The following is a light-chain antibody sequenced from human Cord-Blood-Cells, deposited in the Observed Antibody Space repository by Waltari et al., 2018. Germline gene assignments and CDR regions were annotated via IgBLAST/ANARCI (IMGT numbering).Light chain of an antibody. Sequence: QSALTQPASVSGSPGQSITIPCTGTSSDVGGSNYVSWYQQHPGKDPKLMIYDVSNRPSGVSNRFSGSKSGNTASLTISWLQAEDEADYYCSSYTSSSTYVFGTGTKVTVL. CDR2: DVS. CDR3: SSYTSSSTYV. J-gene: IGLJ1*01. CDR1: SSDVGGSNY. V-gene: IGLV2-14*01.